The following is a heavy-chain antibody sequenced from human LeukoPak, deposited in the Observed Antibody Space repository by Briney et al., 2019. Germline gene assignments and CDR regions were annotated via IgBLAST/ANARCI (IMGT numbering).Heavy chain of an antibody. CDR1: GGSISSYY. CDR2: IYYSGST. CDR3: ARVTGYDWESLYDY. V-gene: IGHV4-59*01. Sequence: SETLSLTCTVSGGSISSYYWSWIRQPPGKGLEWIGYIYYSGSTYYNPSLKSRVTISVDTSKNQFSLKLRSVTAADTAVYYCARVTGYDWESLYDYWGQGTLVTVSS. J-gene: IGHJ4*02. D-gene: IGHD5-12*01.